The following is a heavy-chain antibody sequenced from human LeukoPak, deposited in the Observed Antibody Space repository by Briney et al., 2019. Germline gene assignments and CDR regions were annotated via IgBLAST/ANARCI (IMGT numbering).Heavy chain of an antibody. CDR1: GASTASHN. CDR3: ATIKRGSTYGYFDF. V-gene: IGHV4-59*11. D-gene: IGHD5-18*01. CDR2: MFDTVST. J-gene: IGHJ4*02. Sequence: SETLSLTCTVSGASTASHNWTWLRQPPGKELEWIAYMFDTVSTKSNPSLKSRLTLSVDTSKKQLSLRLSSVTAADTAVYYCATIKRGSTYGYFDFWGQGIKVTVSS.